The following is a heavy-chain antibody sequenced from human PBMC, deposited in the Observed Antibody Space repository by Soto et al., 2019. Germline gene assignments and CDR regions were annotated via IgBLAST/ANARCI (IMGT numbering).Heavy chain of an antibody. CDR1: GFTFSSYG. CDR3: ARDRYSSGMHFFDY. Sequence: QVLLVESGGGVVQPGRSLRLSCGGSGFTFSSYGMHRVRQAPGKGLEWLAVISYDGGNKFYGDSVKGRFTISRDNSKNTLDLQMNSLRADDTAVYYCARDRYSSGMHFFDYWGQGTLVTVSS. D-gene: IGHD6-19*01. V-gene: IGHV3-30*03. CDR2: ISYDGGNK. J-gene: IGHJ4*02.